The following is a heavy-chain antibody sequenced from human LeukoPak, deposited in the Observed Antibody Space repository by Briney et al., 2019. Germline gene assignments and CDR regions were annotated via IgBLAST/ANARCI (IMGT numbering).Heavy chain of an antibody. CDR3: ARRHSARGGMDV. V-gene: IGHV5-51*01. CDR2: IYPGDSDT. CDR1: AYNFATYW. D-gene: IGHD2-15*01. J-gene: IGHJ6*02. Sequence: RGESLQISCKGSAYNFATYWIGWVRQMPGKGLEWMGIIYPGDSDTRYSPSFQGQVTISADKSINTAYPQWSSLKASGTAMYYCARRHSARGGMDVWGQGTTVTVSS.